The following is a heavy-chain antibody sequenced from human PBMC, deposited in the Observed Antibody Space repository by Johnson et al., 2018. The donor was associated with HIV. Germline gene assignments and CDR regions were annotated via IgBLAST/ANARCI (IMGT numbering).Heavy chain of an antibody. V-gene: IGHV3-30*02. CDR2: IRYDGSNK. CDR3: SVAPRPGDVYDI. J-gene: IGHJ3*02. CDR1: GFTFSSYG. Sequence: QVQLVESGGGLVQPGGSLRLSCAASGFTFSSYGMHWVRQGPGKGLEWVAFIRYDGSNKYYADSVKGRFTISRDNSKNTLHLQMNSLRVEDTALYSCSVAPRPGDVYDIWGQGTMVTVSS. D-gene: IGHD6-6*01.